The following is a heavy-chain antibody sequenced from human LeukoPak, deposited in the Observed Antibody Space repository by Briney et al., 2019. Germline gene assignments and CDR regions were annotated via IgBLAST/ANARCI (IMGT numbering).Heavy chain of an antibody. CDR3: AKRGVVIRVILVGFHKEAYYFDS. Sequence: GGSLRLSCAASGFTFSSHWMTWVRQAPGKGLEWVANIKYDGSDKYYVDSVKGRFTISRDNRKNTLYLQMNNLRAEDTAVYFCAKRGVVIRVILVGFHKEAYYFDSWGQGALVTVSS. CDR1: GFTFSSHW. CDR2: IKYDGSDK. V-gene: IGHV3-7*03. J-gene: IGHJ4*02. D-gene: IGHD3-22*01.